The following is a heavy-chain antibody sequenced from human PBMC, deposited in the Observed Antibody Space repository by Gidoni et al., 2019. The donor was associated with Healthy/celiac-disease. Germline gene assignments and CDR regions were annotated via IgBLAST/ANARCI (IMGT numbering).Heavy chain of an antibody. CDR2: IWYDGSNK. CDR1: GFTFSSYG. D-gene: IGHD6-19*01. Sequence: QVQLVESGGGVVQPGRSLRLSCAASGFTFSSYGMHWVRQAPGKGLEWVAVIWYDGSNKYYADSVKGRFTISRDNSKNTLYLQMNSLRAEDTAVYYCARDRNGFEGSGWSLKDWGQGTLVTVSS. V-gene: IGHV3-33*01. J-gene: IGHJ4*02. CDR3: ARDRNGFEGSGWSLKD.